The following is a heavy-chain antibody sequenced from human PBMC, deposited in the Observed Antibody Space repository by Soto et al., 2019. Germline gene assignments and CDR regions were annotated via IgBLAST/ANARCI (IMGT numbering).Heavy chain of an antibody. J-gene: IGHJ6*03. V-gene: IGHV3-23*01. CDR3: AKDTSSSPYYMDV. CDR2: ITGSTGTT. CDR1: GVTFSNFA. Sequence: EVQVLESGGGSVQPGWSLRLSCAASGVTFSNFAMSWVRHAPGKGLEWVSEITGSTGTTYYADSVRGRFIISRDNSQNTLHLQMNSLRPEDTAVYYCAKDTSSSPYYMDVWGKGTTVTVSS. D-gene: IGHD2-2*01.